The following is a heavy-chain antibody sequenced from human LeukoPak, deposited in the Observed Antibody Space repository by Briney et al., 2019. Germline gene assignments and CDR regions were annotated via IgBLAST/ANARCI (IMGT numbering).Heavy chain of an antibody. CDR1: GGTFSSYA. CDR2: IIPILGIA. CDR3: ARDTSGSYVITYFDY. J-gene: IGHJ4*02. V-gene: IGHV1-69*04. D-gene: IGHD3-10*01. Sequence: SVKVSCKASGGTFSSYAISWVRQAPGQGLEWMGRIIPILGIANYAQKFQGRVTITADKSTSTAYMELSSLRSEDTAVYYCARDTSGSYVITYFDYWGQGTPVTVSS.